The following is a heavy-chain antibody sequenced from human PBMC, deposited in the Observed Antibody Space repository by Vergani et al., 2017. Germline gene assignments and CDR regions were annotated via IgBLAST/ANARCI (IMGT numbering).Heavy chain of an antibody. D-gene: IGHD4-23*01. CDR2: VFHSGSA. J-gene: IGHJ3*02. CDR3: ARGRWDAFDI. Sequence: QVQLQESGPGLVKPSETLSLTCSVSGYSISRGYYWGWIRQPPGKGLEWIATVFHSGSAYYNPSLRRRVTISVETSKNQFSLRLTTLTAADTAVYYCARGRWDAFDIWGQGTMVTVSS. V-gene: IGHV4-38-2*02. CDR1: GYSISRGYY.